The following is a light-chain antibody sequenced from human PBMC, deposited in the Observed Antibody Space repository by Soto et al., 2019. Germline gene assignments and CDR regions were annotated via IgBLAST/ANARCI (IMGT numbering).Light chain of an antibody. V-gene: IGKV3-20*01. CDR2: GAS. Sequence: EIVLTQSPGTLSLSPGERATLSCRASQTVTNNYLAWYQQKPGQAPRLLIYGASSRATGIPDRFSGSGSGTDFTLTISRLEPEDFAVYYCQQYGSSPRFTFGPGTKVDTK. CDR1: QTVTNNY. CDR3: QQYGSSPRFT. J-gene: IGKJ3*01.